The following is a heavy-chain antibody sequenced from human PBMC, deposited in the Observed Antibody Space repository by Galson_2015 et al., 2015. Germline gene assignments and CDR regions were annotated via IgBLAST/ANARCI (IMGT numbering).Heavy chain of an antibody. CDR2: ISTSSSYT. Sequence: CAASGFTFSDYYMSWIRQAPGKGLEWVSYISTSSSYTKYVDSVKGRFTISRDNAKNSLYLQMNSLRAEDTAVYYCAGSSTVTTHDWYFDLWGRGTLVTVSS. CDR1: GFTFSDYY. CDR3: AGSSTVTTHDWYFDL. D-gene: IGHD4-17*01. V-gene: IGHV3-11*06. J-gene: IGHJ2*01.